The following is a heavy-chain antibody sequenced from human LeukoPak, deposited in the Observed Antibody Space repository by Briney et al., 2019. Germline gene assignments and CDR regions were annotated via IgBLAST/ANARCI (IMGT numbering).Heavy chain of an antibody. CDR2: INHSGST. D-gene: IGHD2-2*01. Sequence: ETLSLTCAVYGGSFSGYYWSWIRQPPGKGLEWIGEINHSGSTNYNPSLKSRVIISVDTSKNQFSLKLSSVTAADTAVYYCARLPGGARRTYCSSTSCYRGYYYGMDVWGQGTTVTVSS. J-gene: IGHJ6*02. V-gene: IGHV4-34*01. CDR3: ARLPGGARRTYCSSTSCYRGYYYGMDV. CDR1: GGSFSGYY.